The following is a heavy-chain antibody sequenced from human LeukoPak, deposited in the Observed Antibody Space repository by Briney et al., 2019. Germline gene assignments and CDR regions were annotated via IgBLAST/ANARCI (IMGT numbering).Heavy chain of an antibody. J-gene: IGHJ1*01. Sequence: GGSLRLSCAASGFAFNNYTMHWVRQSPGKGLEWVAVISSDGSNKYYADSVKGRFTISRDNSKNTLYLRMNSLRADDRAVYYCARPHDSSDSYRIDYFQHWGQGTLVTVSS. V-gene: IGHV3-30*04. CDR1: GFAFNNYT. CDR3: ARPHDSSDSYRIDYFQH. CDR2: ISSDGSNK. D-gene: IGHD3-22*01.